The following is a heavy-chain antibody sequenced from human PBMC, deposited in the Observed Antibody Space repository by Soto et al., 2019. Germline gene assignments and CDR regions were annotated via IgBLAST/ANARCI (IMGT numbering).Heavy chain of an antibody. D-gene: IGHD3-3*01. CDR2: IRSKAYGGTT. J-gene: IGHJ6*02. CDR1: GFTFGDYA. V-gene: IGHV3-49*03. CDR3: MGYYRISSYYYDMDV. Sequence: PGGSLRLSCTASGFTFGDYAMSWFRQAPGKWLEWVGFIRSKAYGGTTEYAASVKGRFTISRDDSKSIAYLQMNSLKTEDTAVYYCMGYYRISSYYYDMDVWGQGTTVTVSS.